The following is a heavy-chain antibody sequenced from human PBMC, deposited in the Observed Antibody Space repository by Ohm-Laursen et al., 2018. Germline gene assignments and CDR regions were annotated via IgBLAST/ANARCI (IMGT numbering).Heavy chain of an antibody. D-gene: IGHD6-13*01. CDR2: ISFSGSHI. V-gene: IGHV3-21*04. CDR3: ASYSSSWYSFYFDY. J-gene: IGHJ4*02. CDR1: GSIFDSYW. Sequence: SLRLSCAASGSIFDSYWMNWVRQAPGKGLEWVSSISFSGSHIYYADSVKGRFTISRDNAKNSLYLQMNSLRAEDTAVYYCASYSSSWYSFYFDYWGQGTLVTVSS.